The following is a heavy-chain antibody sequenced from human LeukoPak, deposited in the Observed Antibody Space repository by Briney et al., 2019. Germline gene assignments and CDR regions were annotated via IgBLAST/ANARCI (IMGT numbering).Heavy chain of an antibody. J-gene: IGHJ6*02. V-gene: IGHV3-11*01. Sequence: GGSLRLSCAASGFTFSDYYMSWIRQAPGKGLEWVSYISNSGSTIYYADSVKGRFTISRDNAKNSLYLQMNSLRAEDTAVYYCVGGKMWWNSYYYYGMDVWGQGTTVTVS. D-gene: IGHD2-21*01. CDR3: VGGKMWWNSYYYYGMDV. CDR1: GFTFSDYY. CDR2: ISNSGSTI.